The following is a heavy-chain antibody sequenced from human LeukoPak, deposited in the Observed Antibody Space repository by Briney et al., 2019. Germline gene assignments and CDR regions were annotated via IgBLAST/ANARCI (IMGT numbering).Heavy chain of an antibody. D-gene: IGHD3-10*01. J-gene: IGHJ6*04. CDR3: ARGSAYGSGSYLMFYYYYGMDV. Sequence: PGGSLRLSCAASGFTFDDYAMHWVRQAPGKGLEWVAVISYDGSNKYYADSVKGRFTISRDNSKNTLYLQMNSLRAEDTAVYYCARGSAYGSGSYLMFYYYYGMDVWGKGTTVTVSS. V-gene: IGHV3-30*04. CDR2: ISYDGSNK. CDR1: GFTFDDYA.